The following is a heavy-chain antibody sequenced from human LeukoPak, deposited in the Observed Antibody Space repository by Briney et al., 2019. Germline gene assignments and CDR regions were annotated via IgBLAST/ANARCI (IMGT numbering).Heavy chain of an antibody. CDR2: IKQGGSEK. D-gene: IGHD6-19*01. CDR1: GFTFSSYW. Sequence: PGGSLRLSCAASGFTFSSYWMSWVRQAPGKGLEGVGNIKQGGSEKYYVDSVKGRFTISRDNAQNSLYLQMKSLRAEDTAVYYCARDAFISVAGIFDNWGQGTLVTVSS. CDR3: ARDAFISVAGIFDN. V-gene: IGHV3-7*01. J-gene: IGHJ4*02.